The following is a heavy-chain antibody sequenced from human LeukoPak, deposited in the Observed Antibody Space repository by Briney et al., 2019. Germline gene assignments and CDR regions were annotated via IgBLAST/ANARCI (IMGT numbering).Heavy chain of an antibody. J-gene: IGHJ4*02. CDR2: ISWNSGSI. CDR1: GFTLDDYA. D-gene: IGHD3-22*01. CDR3: AKDISQNYYDSSGYYDY. V-gene: IGHV3-9*03. Sequence: HPVGFLRLSCAASGFTLDDYAMHWVRQSPWKGLGWVSGISWNSGSISYADSVKGRFTISRDNAKNSLYLQMNSLRAEDMALYYCAKDISQNYYDSSGYYDYWGQGTLVTVSS.